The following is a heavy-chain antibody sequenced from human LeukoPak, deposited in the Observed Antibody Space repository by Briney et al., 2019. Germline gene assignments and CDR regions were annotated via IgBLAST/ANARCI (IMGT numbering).Heavy chain of an antibody. J-gene: IGHJ4*02. V-gene: IGHV3-23*01. CDR3: ARGRGSSRYYFDY. CDR1: GFTFGSYA. CDR2: VSGSGGNT. Sequence: GGSLRLSCAASGFTFGSYAMGWVRQAPGKGLEWVSVVSGSGGNTYYADSVKGRVTISRDNSKNTLYLQLNSLRAEDTALYYCARGRGSSRYYFDYWGRGTLVTVSS. D-gene: IGHD1-26*01.